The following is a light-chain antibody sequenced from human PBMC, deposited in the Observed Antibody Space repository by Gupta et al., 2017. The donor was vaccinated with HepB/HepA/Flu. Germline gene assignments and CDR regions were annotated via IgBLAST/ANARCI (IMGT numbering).Light chain of an antibody. V-gene: IGLV1-44*01. J-gene: IGLJ3*02. CDR1: SSNIGSNV. CDR3: AACDNSLNGRV. Sequence: VTISCSGSSSNIGSNVVNWYQQLPGTAPKLLIYTNNERPSGVPDRFSGSKPGTSASQAISGLQAEDEADYYCAACDNSLNGRVFGGGTKLTVL. CDR2: TNN.